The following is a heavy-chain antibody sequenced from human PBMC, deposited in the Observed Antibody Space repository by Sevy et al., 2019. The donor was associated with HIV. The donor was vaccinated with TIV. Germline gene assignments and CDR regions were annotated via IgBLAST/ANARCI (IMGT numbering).Heavy chain of an antibody. CDR1: GFTFSGSA. V-gene: IGHV3-73*01. CDR3: TRHDGDSSSWYANYYYYYYMDV. J-gene: IGHJ6*03. CDR2: IRSKANSYAT. Sequence: GGSLRLSCAASGFTFSGSAMHWVRQASGKGLEWVGRIRSKANSYATAYAASGKGRFTISRDDSKNTAYLQMNSLKTEDTAVYYCTRHDGDSSSWYANYYYYYYMDVWGKGTTVTVSS. D-gene: IGHD6-13*01.